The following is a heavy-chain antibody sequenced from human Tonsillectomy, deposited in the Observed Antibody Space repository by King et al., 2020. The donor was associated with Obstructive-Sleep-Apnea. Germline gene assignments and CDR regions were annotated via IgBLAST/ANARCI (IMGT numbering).Heavy chain of an antibody. J-gene: IGHJ4*02. Sequence: VQLVESGGGLVQPGGSLRFSCAASGFTFSSHAMSWVRQAPGKGLECVSTISVGGHSRYYADSVKGRFTISRDNTKKTLYLQMNSLRTEDTAVYYCAKLVGNTGVDYWGQGTLVTVSS. CDR2: ISVGGHSR. CDR3: AKLVGNTGVDY. D-gene: IGHD2-8*02. CDR1: GFTFSSHA. V-gene: IGHV3-23*04.